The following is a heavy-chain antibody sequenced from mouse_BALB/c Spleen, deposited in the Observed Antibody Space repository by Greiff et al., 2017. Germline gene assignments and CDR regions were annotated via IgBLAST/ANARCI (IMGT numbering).Heavy chain of an antibody. CDR3: TRRTAMDY. V-gene: IGHV6-6*02. CDR2: IRLKSNNYAT. Sequence: EVQLQQSGGGLVQPGGSMKLSCVASGFTFSNYWMNWVRQSPEKGLEWVAEIRLKSNNYATHYAESVKGRFTISRDDSKSSVYLQMNNLRAEDTGIYYCTRRTAMDYWGQGTSVTVSS. CDR1: GFTFSNYW. J-gene: IGHJ4*01.